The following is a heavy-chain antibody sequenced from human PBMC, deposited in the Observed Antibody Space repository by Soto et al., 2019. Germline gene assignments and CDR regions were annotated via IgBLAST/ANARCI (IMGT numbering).Heavy chain of an antibody. CDR2: IIPIFGTA. V-gene: IGHV1-69*13. D-gene: IGHD3-3*01. Sequence: GASVKVSCKASGGTFSSYAISWVRQAPGQGLEWMGGIIPIFGTANYAQKFQGRVTITADESTSTAYMELSSLRSEDTAVYYCATVSDDDPPDVYYFDYWGQGTLVTVSS. CDR3: ATVSDDDPPDVYYFDY. CDR1: GGTFSSYA. J-gene: IGHJ4*02.